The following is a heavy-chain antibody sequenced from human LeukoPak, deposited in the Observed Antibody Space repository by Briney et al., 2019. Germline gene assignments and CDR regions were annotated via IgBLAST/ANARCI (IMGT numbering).Heavy chain of an antibody. V-gene: IGHV1-2*02. J-gene: IGHJ5*02. Sequence: GASVKVSCKASGYTFTCYDMHWVRQAPGQGLEWMGWVNTNSGGTNYAQKFQGRVTMTRDTSISTAYMELSRLRSDNTAVYYCAREYCSSTSCFNWFDPWGQGTLVTVSS. CDR3: AREYCSSTSCFNWFDP. CDR1: GYTFTCYD. CDR2: VNTNSGGT. D-gene: IGHD2-2*01.